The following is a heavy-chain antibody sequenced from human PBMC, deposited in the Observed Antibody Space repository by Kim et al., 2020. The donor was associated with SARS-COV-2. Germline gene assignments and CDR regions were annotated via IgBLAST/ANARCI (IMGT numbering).Heavy chain of an antibody. CDR1: GDSMSADY. Sequence: SETLSLTCTVSGDSMSADYWNWIRQSPGKGLEWIGYVYFRGTTSYNPPLKSRVTLSLDMSKSQFSLKLNSVTAADTAVYYCARRETRDLFTSDWGFFDYWCQGSVVTVSS. CDR2: VYFRGTT. CDR3: ARRETRDLFTSDWGFFDY. V-gene: IGHV4-59*08. J-gene: IGHJ4*02. D-gene: IGHD7-27*01.